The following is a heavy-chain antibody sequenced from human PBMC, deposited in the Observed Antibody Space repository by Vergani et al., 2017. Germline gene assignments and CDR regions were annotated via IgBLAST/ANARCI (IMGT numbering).Heavy chain of an antibody. Sequence: VQLVQSGAEVKKPGSSVKVSCKASGGTFSSYAISWVRQAPGQGLEWMGGIIPIFGTANYEQKFQGRVTITADESTSTAYMELSSLRSEDTAVYYCASGEWWLPRDYYYMDVWGKGTTVTVSS. V-gene: IGHV1-69*12. D-gene: IGHD2-15*01. J-gene: IGHJ6*03. CDR2: IIPIFGTA. CDR1: GGTFSSYA. CDR3: ASGEWWLPRDYYYMDV.